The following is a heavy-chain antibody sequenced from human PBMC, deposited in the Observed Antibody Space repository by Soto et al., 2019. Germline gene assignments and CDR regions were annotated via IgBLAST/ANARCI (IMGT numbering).Heavy chain of an antibody. CDR3: ATMASPPGFDI. CDR2: ISFDGKIK. D-gene: IGHD2-8*01. Sequence: GGSLRLSCAASGFIFSSYGMNWVRQAPGKGLEWVAVISFDGKIKYYADSVKGRFTISRDNSKNTLYLQINSLRAEDTAVYYCATMASPPGFDIWGQRTMVTVSS. CDR1: GFIFSSYG. J-gene: IGHJ3*02. V-gene: IGHV3-30*03.